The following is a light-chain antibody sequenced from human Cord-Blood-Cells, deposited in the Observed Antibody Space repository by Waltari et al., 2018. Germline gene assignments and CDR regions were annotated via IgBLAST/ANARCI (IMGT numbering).Light chain of an antibody. CDR1: SSDVGGYTY. CDR3: SSYTSSSTRV. V-gene: IGLV2-14*03. J-gene: IGLJ3*02. Sequence: QSALTQPASVSGSPGQSITISCTGTSSDVGGYTYVSWYQQHPGKAPKLMIYDVSNRPSGVSNRFSGSKSGNTASPTISGLQAEDEADYYCSSYTSSSTRVFGGGTKLTVL. CDR2: DVS.